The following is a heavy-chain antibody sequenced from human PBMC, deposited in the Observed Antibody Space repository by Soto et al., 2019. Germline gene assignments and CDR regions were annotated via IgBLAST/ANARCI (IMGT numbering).Heavy chain of an antibody. Sequence: QIQLVESGGGLVKAGGSLRLSCAASGFTFSDYYMTWIRQAPGKGLEWVSSISYDASFINYADSVKGRFTISRDNAKKSLYLHINSRRADDTAVYYCARDLQGSYFPLGDYWGQGTLLTVSS. CDR2: ISYDASFI. CDR1: GFTFSDYY. V-gene: IGHV3-11*01. D-gene: IGHD3-10*01. J-gene: IGHJ4*02. CDR3: ARDLQGSYFPLGDY.